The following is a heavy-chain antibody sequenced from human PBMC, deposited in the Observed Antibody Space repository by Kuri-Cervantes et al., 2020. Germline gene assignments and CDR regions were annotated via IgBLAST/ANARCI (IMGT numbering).Heavy chain of an antibody. CDR1: GGTFSSYA. CDR3: ARDLGATVTTGGY. CDR2: IIPIFGTA. D-gene: IGHD4-17*01. Sequence: SVKVSCKASGGTFSSYAISWVRQAPGQGLEWMGGIIPIFGTANYAQKFQGRVTMTTDTSTSTAYMELRSLRSDDTAVYYCARDLGATVTTGGYWGRGTLVTVSS. V-gene: IGHV1-69*05. J-gene: IGHJ4*02.